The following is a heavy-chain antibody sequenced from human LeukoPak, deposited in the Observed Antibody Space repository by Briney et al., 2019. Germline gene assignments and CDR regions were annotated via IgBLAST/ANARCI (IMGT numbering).Heavy chain of an antibody. CDR1: GFTFSSYA. CDR3: AKGSYYDSSGSFYFDY. D-gene: IGHD3-22*01. CDR2: ISGSGDNT. V-gene: IGHV3-23*01. J-gene: IGHJ4*02. Sequence: GGSLRLSCAAPGFTFSSYAMSWVRQAPGKGLEWVSGISGSGDNTYYADSVKGRFTISRDNSKNTLYVQVNSLGTEDTAAYYCAKGSYYDSSGSFYFDYWGQGTLVTVSS.